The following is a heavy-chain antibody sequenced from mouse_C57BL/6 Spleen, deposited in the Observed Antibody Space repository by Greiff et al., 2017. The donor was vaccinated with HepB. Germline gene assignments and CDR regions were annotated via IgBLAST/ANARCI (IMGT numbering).Heavy chain of an antibody. CDR1: GYSITSGYY. CDR2: ISYDGSN. D-gene: IGHD1-1*01. J-gene: IGHJ3*01. V-gene: IGHV3-6*01. CDR3: ANLLPFAY. Sequence: VQLKESGPGLVKPSQSLSLTCSVTGYSITSGYYWNWIRQFPGNKLEWMGDISYDGSNNYNPSLKKRISITRDTSKNQFFLKLNSVTTEDTATYYCANLLPFAYWGQGTLVTVSA.